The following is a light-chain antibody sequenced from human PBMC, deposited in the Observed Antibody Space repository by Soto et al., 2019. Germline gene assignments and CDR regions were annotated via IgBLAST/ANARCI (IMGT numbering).Light chain of an antibody. CDR1: QSISSS. CDR2: AAF. J-gene: IGKJ2*01. Sequence: DIQMTQSPSSLSASEGDRVTITCRASQSISSSLSWYQQKPGQAPKLLIYAAFSLQSGVPSRFSGSGSGTDFTLTISSLQPEDFATYYCQQSYSTPYTFGQGTKLEIK. CDR3: QQSYSTPYT. V-gene: IGKV1-39*01.